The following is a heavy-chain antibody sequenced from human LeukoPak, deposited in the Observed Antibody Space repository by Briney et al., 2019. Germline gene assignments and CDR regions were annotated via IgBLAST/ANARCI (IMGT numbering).Heavy chain of an antibody. CDR1: GGSISTYY. Sequence: SETPSLTCTVSGGSISTYYWSWVRQPPGKGLEWIGYIYYSGSTNYNPSLKSRVTISVDTSKNQFSLKLSSVTAADTAVYYCARSGYNILFDYWGQGTLVTVSS. D-gene: IGHD5-24*01. V-gene: IGHV4-59*01. CDR3: ARSGYNILFDY. CDR2: IYYSGST. J-gene: IGHJ4*02.